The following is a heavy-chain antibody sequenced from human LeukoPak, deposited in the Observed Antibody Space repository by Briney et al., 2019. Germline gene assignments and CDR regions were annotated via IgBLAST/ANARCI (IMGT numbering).Heavy chain of an antibody. D-gene: IGHD1-14*01. CDR3: TRDRSRAEDD. CDR1: GFTFGGHW. V-gene: IGHV3-7*01. Sequence: GGSLRLSCAASGFTFGGHWMGWVRQAPGEGLEWVANINQGGSDKYYVDSVKGRFTISRDNANNLLYLQMNSLRGEDTAVYYCTRDRSRAEDDWGQGTLVTVSS. J-gene: IGHJ4*02. CDR2: INQGGSDK.